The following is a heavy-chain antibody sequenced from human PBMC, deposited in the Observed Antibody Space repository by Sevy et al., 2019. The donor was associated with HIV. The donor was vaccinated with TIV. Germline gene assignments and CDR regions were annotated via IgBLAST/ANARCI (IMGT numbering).Heavy chain of an antibody. CDR2: INPNSGGT. Sequence: ASVKVSCKASGYTFTGYYMHWVRQAPGQGLEWMGWINPNSGGTNYAQKFQGRVTMTRDTSISTAYMELGRLRSDDTAVYYCARDLESVGATGDYWGQGTLVTVSS. D-gene: IGHD1-26*01. J-gene: IGHJ4*02. V-gene: IGHV1-2*02. CDR1: GYTFTGYY. CDR3: ARDLESVGATGDY.